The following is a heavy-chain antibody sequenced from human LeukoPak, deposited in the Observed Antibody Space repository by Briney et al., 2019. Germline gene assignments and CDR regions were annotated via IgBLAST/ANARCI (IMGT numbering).Heavy chain of an antibody. CDR3: ARLILQGIAAAGWTDAFDI. CDR2: INPNSGGT. CDR1: GYTFTDYY. D-gene: IGHD6-13*01. J-gene: IGHJ3*02. V-gene: IGHV1-2*02. Sequence: ASVKVSCKASGYTFTDYYMHWVRQAPGQGREWMGWINPNSGGTSYAQTLQGRVTLTSDNSNSTAYLEMSSLRCDDKAVYCFARLILQGIAAAGWTDAFDIWGQGTMVTVSS.